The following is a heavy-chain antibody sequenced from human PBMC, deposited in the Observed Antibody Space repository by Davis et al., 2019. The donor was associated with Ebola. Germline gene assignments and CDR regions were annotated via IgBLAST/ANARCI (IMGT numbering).Heavy chain of an antibody. Sequence: SETLSLTCAVSGGSISSSNWWSWVRQPPGKGLEWIGEINHSGSTNYNPSLKSRVTISVDTSKNQFSLKLSSVTAADTAVYYCARVLIAYYDFWSGSLDYWGQGTLVTVSS. J-gene: IGHJ4*02. CDR1: GGSISSSNW. V-gene: IGHV4-4*02. CDR3: ARVLIAYYDFWSGSLDY. D-gene: IGHD3-3*01. CDR2: INHSGST.